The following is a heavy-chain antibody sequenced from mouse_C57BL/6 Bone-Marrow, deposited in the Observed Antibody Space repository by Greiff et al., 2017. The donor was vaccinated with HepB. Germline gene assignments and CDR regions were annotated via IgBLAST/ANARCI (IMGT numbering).Heavy chain of an antibody. Sequence: EVNVVESGGGLVKPGGSLKLSCAASGFTFSSYTMSWVRQTPEKRLEWVATISGGGGNTYYPDSVKGRFTISRDNAKNTLYLQMSSLRSEDTALYYCARRGRIYYGNFDVWGTGTTVTVSS. CDR3: ARRGRIYYGNFDV. CDR1: GFTFSSYT. V-gene: IGHV5-9*01. D-gene: IGHD2-1*01. J-gene: IGHJ1*03. CDR2: ISGGGGNT.